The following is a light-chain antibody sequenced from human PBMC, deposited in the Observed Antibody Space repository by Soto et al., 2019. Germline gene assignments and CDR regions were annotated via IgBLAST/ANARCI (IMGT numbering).Light chain of an antibody. CDR1: SSNIGANYD. J-gene: IGLJ3*02. CDR3: QSYDSSLRGWV. Sequence: QSVLTQPPSVSGAPGQRVTISCTGSSSNIGANYDVHWYQHLPGTAPRLLISGDSNRPSGVPDRFSGSKSGTSAPLGITGLQAEDEADYYCQSYDSSLRGWVFGGGTKLTVL. CDR2: GDS. V-gene: IGLV1-40*01.